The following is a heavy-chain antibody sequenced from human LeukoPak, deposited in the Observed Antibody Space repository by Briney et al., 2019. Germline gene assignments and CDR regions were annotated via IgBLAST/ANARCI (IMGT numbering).Heavy chain of an antibody. V-gene: IGHV3-21*01. D-gene: IGHD3-16*02. CDR2: ISSSSSYI. CDR1: GFTFSSYS. Sequence: GGSLRLSCAASGFTFSSYSMNWVRQAPGKGLEWVSSISSSSSYIYYADSVKGRFTISRDNAKNSLYLQMNSLRAEDTAVYYCARANDYVWGSYRYPYYYYYGMDVWGQGTTVTVSS. CDR3: ARANDYVWGSYRYPYYYYYGMDV. J-gene: IGHJ6*02.